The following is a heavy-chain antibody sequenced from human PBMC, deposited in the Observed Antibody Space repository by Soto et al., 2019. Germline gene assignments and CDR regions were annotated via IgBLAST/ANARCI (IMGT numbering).Heavy chain of an antibody. CDR1: GYTFASYA. CDR2: ISAYNGNT. V-gene: IGHV1-18*01. J-gene: IGHJ4*02. Sequence: QVQLVQSGAEVKKPGASVKVSCKASGYTFASYAISWMRQAPGQGLEWMGWISAYNGNTNYAQKHQGGVTMTTASSTSTAYMELRSLGSDDTALYYCARDPPPPDYWGQGTLVTVSS. CDR3: ARDPPPPDY.